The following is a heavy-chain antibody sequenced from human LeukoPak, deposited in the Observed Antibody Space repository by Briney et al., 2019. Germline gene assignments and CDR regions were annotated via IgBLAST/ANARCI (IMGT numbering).Heavy chain of an antibody. CDR3: ARQYCSTTYCPFDY. J-gene: IGHJ4*02. Sequence: GESLKISCKGSGYSFTSYWIGWVRQRPGKGLEWVGIIYPGDSDTRYSPSFQGQVTMSADKSISTAYLQWSSLKASDTAMYYCARQYCSTTYCPFDYWGQGTLVTVSS. D-gene: IGHD2-2*01. V-gene: IGHV5-51*01. CDR2: IYPGDSDT. CDR1: GYSFTSYW.